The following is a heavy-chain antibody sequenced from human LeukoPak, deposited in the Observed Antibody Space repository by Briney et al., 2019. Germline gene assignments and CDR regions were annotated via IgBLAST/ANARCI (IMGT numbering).Heavy chain of an antibody. CDR3: ARRGRERVVPGFDY. Sequence: GGSLRLSCAASGFTFGSYSMNWVRQAPGKGLEWVSSISSSSSYIYYADSVKGRFTISRDNAKNSLYLQMNSLRAEDTAVYYCARRGRERVVPGFDYWGQGTLVTVSS. CDR2: ISSSSSYI. J-gene: IGHJ4*02. CDR1: GFTFGSYS. D-gene: IGHD2-2*01. V-gene: IGHV3-21*01.